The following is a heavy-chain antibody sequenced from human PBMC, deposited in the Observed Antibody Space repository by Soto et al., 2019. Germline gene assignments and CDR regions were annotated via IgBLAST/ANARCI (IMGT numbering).Heavy chain of an antibody. Sequence: QVQLVQSGAEVKKPGASVKVSCKASGYTFTSSGFSWVRQAPRHGLEWMAWISAYNGETHYAQKFQGRVTMTTDTSTIRSYVDMMGLTADEAAIDYWARDSGSYMYLSDWGQGTLVTVSS. CDR1: GYTFTSSG. CDR3: ARDSGSYMYLSD. J-gene: IGHJ4*02. CDR2: ISAYNGET. V-gene: IGHV1-18*01. D-gene: IGHD1-26*01.